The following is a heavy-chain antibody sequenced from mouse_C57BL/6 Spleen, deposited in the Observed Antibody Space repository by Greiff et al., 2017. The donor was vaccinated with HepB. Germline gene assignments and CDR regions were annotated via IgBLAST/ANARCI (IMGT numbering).Heavy chain of an antibody. Sequence: QVQLQQSGAELVRPGASVTLSCKASGYTFTDYEMHWVKQTPVHGLEWIGAIDPETGGTAYNQKFKGKAILTADKSSSTAYMELRSLTSEDSAVYCCTRGTTVVGAMDYWGQGTSVTVSS. V-gene: IGHV1-15*01. CDR1: GYTFTDYE. J-gene: IGHJ4*01. CDR2: IDPETGGT. D-gene: IGHD1-1*01. CDR3: TRGTTVVGAMDY.